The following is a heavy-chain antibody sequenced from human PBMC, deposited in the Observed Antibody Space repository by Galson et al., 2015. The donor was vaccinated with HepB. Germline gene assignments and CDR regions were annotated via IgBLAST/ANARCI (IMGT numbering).Heavy chain of an antibody. CDR3: ARSIAAAGPSPINWFDP. CDR1: GGTFSSYA. Sequence: VKVSCKASGGTFSSYAISWVRQAPGQGLEWMGGIIPIFGTANYAQKFQGRVTITADESTSTAYMELSSLRSEDTAVYYCARSIAAAGPSPINWFDPWGQGTLVTVSS. D-gene: IGHD6-13*01. CDR2: IIPIFGTA. V-gene: IGHV1-69*13. J-gene: IGHJ5*02.